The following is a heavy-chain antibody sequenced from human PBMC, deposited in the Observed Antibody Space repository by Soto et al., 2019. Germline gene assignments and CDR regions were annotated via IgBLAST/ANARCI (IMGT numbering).Heavy chain of an antibody. J-gene: IGHJ6*02. CDR3: ARDLGIAARHDYYYGMDV. CDR1: GGSISSGVYY. Sequence: SETLSLTCTVSGGSISSGVYYWSWIRHHPGKGLEWIGYIYYSGSTYYNPSLKSRVTISVDTSKNQFSLKLSSVTAADTAVYYCARDLGIAARHDYYYGMDVWGQGTTVTVSS. V-gene: IGHV4-31*03. CDR2: IYYSGST. D-gene: IGHD6-6*01.